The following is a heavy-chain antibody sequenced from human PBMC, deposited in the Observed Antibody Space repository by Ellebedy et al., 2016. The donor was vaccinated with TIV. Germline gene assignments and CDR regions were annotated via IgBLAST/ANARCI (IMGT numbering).Heavy chain of an antibody. CDR1: GFTFSRFA. Sequence: GESLKISCEASGFTFSRFAMSWVRQAPGKGLEWVSGISGRGATTYYADSVKGRFTISRDISKNTLFLQMNSLRAEDTAVYYCAKGSVWDLLLTCFDYWGQGTLVTVSS. J-gene: IGHJ4*02. V-gene: IGHV3-23*01. CDR2: ISGRGATT. D-gene: IGHD1-26*01. CDR3: AKGSVWDLLLTCFDY.